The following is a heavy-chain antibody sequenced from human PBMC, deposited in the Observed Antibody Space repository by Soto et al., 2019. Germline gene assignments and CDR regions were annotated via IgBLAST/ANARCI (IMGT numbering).Heavy chain of an antibody. CDR1: GGTFSSYA. CDR3: ELGVVTWGAFDI. J-gene: IGHJ3*02. CDR2: IIPIFGTA. Sequence: QVQLVQSGAEVKKPGSSVKVSCKASGGTFSSYAISWVRQAPGQGLEWMGGIIPIFGTANYAQKFQGRVTITADESTITAYMELSSLISDDTAVYYGELGVVTWGAFDIWGQGTMVTVSS. D-gene: IGHD3-3*01. V-gene: IGHV1-69*12.